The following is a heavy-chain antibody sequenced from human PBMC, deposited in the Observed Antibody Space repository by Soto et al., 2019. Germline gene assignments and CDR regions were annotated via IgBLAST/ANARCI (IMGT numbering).Heavy chain of an antibody. Sequence: VGSLRLSCASSVFTVSSNYMSWVRHSPGKGLEWVSVIYSGGSTYYADSVKGRFTISRDNSKNTLYLQMNSLRAEDTAVYYCASSYYDILTGYSYYYYGRDVWGHGTTVTVX. J-gene: IGHJ6*02. D-gene: IGHD3-9*01. V-gene: IGHV3-53*01. CDR3: ASSYYDILTGYSYYYYGRDV. CDR1: VFTVSSNY. CDR2: IYSGGST.